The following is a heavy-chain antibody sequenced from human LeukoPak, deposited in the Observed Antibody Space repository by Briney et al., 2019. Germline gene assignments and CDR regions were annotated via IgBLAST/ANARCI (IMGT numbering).Heavy chain of an antibody. D-gene: IGHD6-13*01. CDR2: INPSGGRT. CDR3: ARDLAIAAAPYGMDV. V-gene: IGHV1-46*01. Sequence: SVKVSCKASGYTFTGYYMHWVRQAPGQGLEWMGIINPSGGRTNNAQQFQGRVTMTRDTSTSTVYMQLSSLRSEDTAVYYCARDLAIAAAPYGMDVWGQGTTVTVSS. J-gene: IGHJ6*02. CDR1: GYTFTGYY.